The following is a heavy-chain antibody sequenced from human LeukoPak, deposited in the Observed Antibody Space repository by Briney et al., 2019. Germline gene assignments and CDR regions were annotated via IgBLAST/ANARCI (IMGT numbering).Heavy chain of an antibody. J-gene: IGHJ4*02. V-gene: IGHV1-2*02. Sequence: GASVTVSCKASVYTFTGYYMHWVRQAPGQGLEWMGWINPNSGGTNYAQKFQGRVTMTRDTSISAVYMELSRLRSDDTAVYYCARDGTGVYNLVQYWGQGTLVTVSS. CDR3: ARDGTGVYNLVQY. D-gene: IGHD5-24*01. CDR1: VYTFTGYY. CDR2: INPNSGGT.